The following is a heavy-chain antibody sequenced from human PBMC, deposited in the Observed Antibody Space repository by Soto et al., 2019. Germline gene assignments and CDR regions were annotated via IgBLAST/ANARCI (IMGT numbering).Heavy chain of an antibody. CDR3: AKDPYYYYSSGNPSFDI. V-gene: IGHV3-23*01. CDR2: ISGSGGNT. J-gene: IGHJ3*02. Sequence: LGGSLRISCAASGFTFSNAWMNWVRKAPGKGLEWVSAISGSGGNTHYADSVKGRFTISRDNSKNTLYLQMNSLRAEDTALYYCAKDPYYYYSSGNPSFDIWGQGTMVTVSS. D-gene: IGHD3-22*01. CDR1: GFTFSNAW.